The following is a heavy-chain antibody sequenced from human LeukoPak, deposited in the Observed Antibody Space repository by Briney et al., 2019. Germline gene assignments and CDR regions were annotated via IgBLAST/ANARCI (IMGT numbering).Heavy chain of an antibody. CDR3: ASYYYDSGSYLGY. CDR1: GGTFSSYA. Sequence: SVKVSCKASGGTFSSYAISWVRQAPGQGLEWMGRIIPIFGTANYAQKFQGRVTITTDESTSTDYMELSSLRSEDTAVYYCASYYYDSGSYLGYWGQGTLVTVSS. V-gene: IGHV1-69*05. CDR2: IIPIFGTA. J-gene: IGHJ4*02. D-gene: IGHD3-10*01.